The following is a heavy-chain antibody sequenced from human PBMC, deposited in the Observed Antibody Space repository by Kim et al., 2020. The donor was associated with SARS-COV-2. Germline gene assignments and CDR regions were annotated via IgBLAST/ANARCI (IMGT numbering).Heavy chain of an antibody. J-gene: IGHJ5*02. CDR3: AREGSGSYNWFDP. V-gene: IGHV1-3*01. Sequence: TFQGRVTITRDTSATTAYMELSSLTSKDTAVYYCAREGSGSYNWFDPWGQGTLVTVSS. D-gene: IGHD3-10*01.